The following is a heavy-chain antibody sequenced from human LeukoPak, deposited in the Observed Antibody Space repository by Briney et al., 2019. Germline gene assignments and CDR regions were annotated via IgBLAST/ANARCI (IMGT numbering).Heavy chain of an antibody. J-gene: IGHJ6*02. CDR1: GGSFSGYY. Sequence: SETLSLTCAVYGGSFSGYYWSWIRQPPGKGLEWIGEINHSGSTNYNPSLKSRVTISVDTSKNQFSLKLSSVTAADTAVYYCASVRPDYGLHVWGQGTTITVSS. CDR2: INHSGST. CDR3: ASVRPDYGLHV. V-gene: IGHV4-34*01.